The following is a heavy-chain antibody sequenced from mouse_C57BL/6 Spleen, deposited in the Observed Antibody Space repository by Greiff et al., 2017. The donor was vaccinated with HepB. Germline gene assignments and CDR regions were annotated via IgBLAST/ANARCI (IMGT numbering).Heavy chain of an antibody. Sequence: EVQLVESGGGLVQPGGSLSLSCAASGFTFTDYYMSWVRQPPGKALEWLGFIRNKANGYTTEYSASVKGRFTISRDNSQSILYLQMNALRAEDSATYYCARSNYERDAMDYWGQGTSVTVSS. V-gene: IGHV7-3*01. CDR1: GFTFTDYY. CDR2: IRNKANGYTT. D-gene: IGHD1-1*01. J-gene: IGHJ4*01. CDR3: ARSNYERDAMDY.